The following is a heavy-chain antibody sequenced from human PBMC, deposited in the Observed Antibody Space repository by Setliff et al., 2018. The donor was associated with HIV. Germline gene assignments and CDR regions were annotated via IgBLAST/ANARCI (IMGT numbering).Heavy chain of an antibody. Sequence: GASVKVSCKASGGTFSSYVISWVRQAPGQGPEWMGGIIPMYGVTNYAQKFQGRVTITRDTSASTAYMELSSLRSEDTAVYYCARVPYNCAYCYFDYWGQGTLVTVSS. CDR3: ARVPYNCAYCYFDY. V-gene: IGHV1-69*10. J-gene: IGHJ4*02. CDR2: IIPMYGVT. CDR1: GGTFSSYV. D-gene: IGHD1-20*01.